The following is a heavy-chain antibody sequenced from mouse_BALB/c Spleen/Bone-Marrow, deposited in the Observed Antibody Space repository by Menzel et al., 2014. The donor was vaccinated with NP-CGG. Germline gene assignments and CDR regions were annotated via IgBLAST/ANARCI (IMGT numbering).Heavy chain of an antibody. J-gene: IGHJ4*01. D-gene: IGHD2-3*01. CDR1: GFTFSSYA. V-gene: IGHV5-6-5*01. Sequence: EVKVEESGGGLVKPGGSLKLSCAASGFTFSSYAMSWVRQTPEKRLEWVASTSSGGSTYYPDSVKGRFTISRDNARNILYLQMSSLRSEDTAMYYCARVEDGYYVRAMDYWGQGTSVTVSS. CDR2: TSSGGST. CDR3: ARVEDGYYVRAMDY.